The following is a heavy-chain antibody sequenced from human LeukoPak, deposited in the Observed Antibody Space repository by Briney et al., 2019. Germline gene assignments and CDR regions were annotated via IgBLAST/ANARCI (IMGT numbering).Heavy chain of an antibody. CDR3: AKDLGVVATMNFDY. D-gene: IGHD5-12*01. V-gene: IGHV3-30*18. Sequence: GRSLRLSCAASGFTFSSYGMHWVRQAPGKGLEWVAVISYDGSNKYYADSVKGRFTISRDNSKNTLYLQMDSLRAEDTAVYYCAKDLGVVATMNFDYWGQGTLVTVSS. CDR1: GFTFSSYG. J-gene: IGHJ4*02. CDR2: ISYDGSNK.